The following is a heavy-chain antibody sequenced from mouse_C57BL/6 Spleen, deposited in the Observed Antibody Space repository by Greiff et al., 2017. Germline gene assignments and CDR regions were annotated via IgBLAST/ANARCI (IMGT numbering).Heavy chain of an antibody. CDR2: IDPSSGGT. CDR3: ARSLYVSYAMDY. Sequence: QVQLQQPGAELVKPGASVKLSCKASGYTFTSYWMHWVKQRPGRGLEWIGRIDPSSGGTKYNEKVKSKATLTGDKPSSTAYMQLSSLTSEDSAVYYCARSLYVSYAMDYWGQGTSVTVSS. V-gene: IGHV1-72*01. J-gene: IGHJ4*01. D-gene: IGHD6-1*01. CDR1: GYTFTSYW.